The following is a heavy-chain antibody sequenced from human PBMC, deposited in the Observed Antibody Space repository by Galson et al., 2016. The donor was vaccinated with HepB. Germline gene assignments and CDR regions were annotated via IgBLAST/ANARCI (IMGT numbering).Heavy chain of an antibody. D-gene: IGHD6-6*01. CDR1: GVSLSDFRYF. V-gene: IGHV4-39*01. J-gene: IGHJ5*02. Sequence: SETLSLTCAVSGVSLSDFRYFWTWIRQPPGKGLEWIGSISYSGSTYYNPSLKSRVTISLDTSKTQFSLKVSSVTAADTAVYYCARSLAEYDSSSGYDPWGQGTLVTVSS. CDR2: ISYSGST. CDR3: ARSLAEYDSSSGYDP.